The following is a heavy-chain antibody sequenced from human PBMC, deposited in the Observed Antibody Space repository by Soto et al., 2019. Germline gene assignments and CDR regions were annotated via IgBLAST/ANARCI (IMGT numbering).Heavy chain of an antibody. V-gene: IGHV4-30-4*01. Sequence: QVQLQESGPGLVKPSQTLSLTCTVSGGSISSGDYYWSWIRQPPGKGLEWIGYIYYSGSTYYNPSLKSXXTXSXXTSKNQFSLKLSSVTAADTAVYYCATTTKHWYFDLWGRGTLVTVSS. J-gene: IGHJ2*01. D-gene: IGHD1-1*01. CDR1: GGSISSGDYY. CDR2: IYYSGST. CDR3: ATTTKHWYFDL.